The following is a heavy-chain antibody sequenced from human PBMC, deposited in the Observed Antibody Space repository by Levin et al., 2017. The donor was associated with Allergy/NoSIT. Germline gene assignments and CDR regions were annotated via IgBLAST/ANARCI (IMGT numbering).Heavy chain of an antibody. CDR2: ISSSSSTI. V-gene: IGHV3-48*01. CDR1: GFTFSSYS. J-gene: IGHJ4*02. Sequence: GGSLRLSCAASGFTFSSYSMNWVRQAPGKGLEWVSYISSSSSTIYYADSVKGRFTISRDNAKNSLYLQMNSLRAEDTAVYYCARDANDYSSGWYDFDYWGQGTLVTVSS. CDR3: ARDANDYSSGWYDFDY. D-gene: IGHD6-19*01.